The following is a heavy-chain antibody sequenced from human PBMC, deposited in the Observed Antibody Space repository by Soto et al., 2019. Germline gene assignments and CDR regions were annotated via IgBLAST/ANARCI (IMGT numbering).Heavy chain of an antibody. J-gene: IGHJ6*03. Sequence: EMQLGESGGGLVKPGGSLRLSCAVSGYAFEVAWMNWVRQAPGKGLEWVGRIKSKPDGGTTEYAAPVEGRFTISRDDSTSTLYLQRNSLRTEDTAVYYCTTGRRDYYGNSYMDLWGKGTTVTVSS. D-gene: IGHD3-22*01. CDR2: IKSKPDGGTT. CDR3: TTGRRDYYGNSYMDL. V-gene: IGHV3-15*01. CDR1: GYAFEVAW.